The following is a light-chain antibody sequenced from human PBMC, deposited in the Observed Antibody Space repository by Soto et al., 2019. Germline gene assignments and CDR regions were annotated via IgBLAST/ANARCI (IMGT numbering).Light chain of an antibody. CDR1: QTISSNY. CDR3: QQYGRSPPEFT. V-gene: IGKV3-20*01. J-gene: IGKJ3*01. Sequence: EIVLTQSPGTLSLSAGERATLSCRASQTISSNYLAWYQQKPGQAPRLLIFGASYRATGIPDRFSGSGSGTACTLPVSRLETEDFAVYYCQQYGRSPPEFTFGPGTKVDIK. CDR2: GAS.